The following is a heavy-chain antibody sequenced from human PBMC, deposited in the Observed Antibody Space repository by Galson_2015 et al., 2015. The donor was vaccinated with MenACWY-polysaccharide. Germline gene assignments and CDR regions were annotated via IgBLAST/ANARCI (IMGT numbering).Heavy chain of an antibody. CDR2: NTVSGDNT. D-gene: IGHD6-13*01. V-gene: IGHV3-23*01. CDR1: GFTFTNYA. Sequence: SLRLSCAASGFTFTNYAMSWVRQTPGEGLEWVSANTVSGDNTYYADSVKGRFAISRDNSKDTLSLQMNSLRTEDTAVYYCAKGLRGPAAGTDYFDYWGQGTLVTVSS. J-gene: IGHJ4*02. CDR3: AKGLRGPAAGTDYFDY.